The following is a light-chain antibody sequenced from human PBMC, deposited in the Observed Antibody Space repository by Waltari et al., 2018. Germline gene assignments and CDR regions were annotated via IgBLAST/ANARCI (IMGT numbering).Light chain of an antibody. V-gene: IGLV2-14*02. J-gene: IGLJ1*01. CDR2: EVN. Sequence: QSALTQPASVSGSPSQSITIACTGTSSDVRTYNSDPGYQHPPGNGPKLIIFEVNKRSSEVSNRVSGSKSGNTASLTISGLQTEDEADYYCSSYTGWIYVFGSGTKVTVL. CDR1: SSDVRTYNS. CDR3: SSYTGWIYV.